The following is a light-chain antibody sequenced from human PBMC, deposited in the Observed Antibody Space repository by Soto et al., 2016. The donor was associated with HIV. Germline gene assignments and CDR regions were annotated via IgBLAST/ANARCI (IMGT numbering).Light chain of an antibody. J-gene: IGKJ4*01. V-gene: IGKV1-9*01. Sequence: DIQLTQSPSFLSASVGDRVTITCRASQGISSYLAWYQQKPGKAPKLLIYAASTLQSGVPSRFSGSGSGTEFTLTISSLQPEDFATYYCQQLNTYPRALTFGGGTKVEDQT. CDR1: QGISSY. CDR3: QQLNTYPRALT. CDR2: AAS.